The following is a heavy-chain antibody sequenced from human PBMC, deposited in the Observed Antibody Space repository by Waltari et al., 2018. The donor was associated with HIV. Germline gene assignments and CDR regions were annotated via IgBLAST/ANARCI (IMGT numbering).Heavy chain of an antibody. D-gene: IGHD3-3*01. V-gene: IGHV4-59*01. Sequence: QVQLQESGPGLVKPSETLSLTCTVLGGSINNYYWSWIRQPPGKGLECIGYIFFTGSTNYNPSLKSRVTLSVDTSKNQISLKLSSVTAADTAVYYCARVPRVREDYFDYWGQGTPVTVSS. CDR2: IFFTGST. CDR1: GGSINNYY. J-gene: IGHJ4*02. CDR3: ARVPRVREDYFDY.